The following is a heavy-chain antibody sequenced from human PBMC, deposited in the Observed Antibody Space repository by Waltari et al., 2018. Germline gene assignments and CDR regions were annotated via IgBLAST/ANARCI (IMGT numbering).Heavy chain of an antibody. CDR2: STTYNGKA. D-gene: IGHD3-10*01. CDR3: ARDRIRKDF. CDR1: GYNFVAYG. V-gene: IGHV1-18*01. J-gene: IGHJ4*02. Sequence: QVQLVQSGPEMKKPGASVKVSCKTSGYNFVAYGISWVRQAPGQGLEWMGYSTTYNGKAKYAEKFQGILTLSTDTSTSTAYLEVRSLTPDDTAVYYCARDRIRKDFWGQGALVTVSS.